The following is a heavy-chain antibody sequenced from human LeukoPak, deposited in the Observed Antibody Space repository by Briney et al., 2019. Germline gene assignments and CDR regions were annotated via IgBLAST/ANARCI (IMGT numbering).Heavy chain of an antibody. D-gene: IGHD6-19*01. CDR3: AREMYSSGWLNAFDI. CDR1: GFTFDDYG. V-gene: IGHV3-20*04. J-gene: IGHJ3*02. Sequence: PGGSLRLSCAASGFTFDDYGMSWVRQGPGKGLEWVSSINWNGGNTGYADSVKGRFTISRDNAKNSLYLQMNSLRAEDTALYYCAREMYSSGWLNAFDIWGQGTMVTVSS. CDR2: INWNGGNT.